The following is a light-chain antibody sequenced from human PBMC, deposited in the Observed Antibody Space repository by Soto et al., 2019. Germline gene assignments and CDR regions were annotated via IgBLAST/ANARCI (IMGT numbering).Light chain of an antibody. V-gene: IGKV1-5*03. CDR1: RNINNL. Sequence: DIQMTQSPSTLSASVGDRVAITCRASRNINNLLAWYQQKPGKAPKLLIYKASSLESGVPSRFSGSGSGTEFTLTISSLQPDDFATYYCRRYYSFPLTFGGGTKVEIK. CDR2: KAS. CDR3: RRYYSFPLT. J-gene: IGKJ4*01.